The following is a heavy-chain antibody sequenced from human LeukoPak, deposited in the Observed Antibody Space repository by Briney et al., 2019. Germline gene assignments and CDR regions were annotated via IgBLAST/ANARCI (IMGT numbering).Heavy chain of an antibody. CDR1: GGSISSSSYY. V-gene: IGHV4-39*01. CDR2: IYYSGST. Sequence: SETLSLTCTVSGGSISSSSYYWGWIRQPPGKGLEWIGSIYYSGSTYYNPSLKSRVTISVDTSKNQFSLKLSSVTAADTAVYYCARQPDPRLPAMVTEGGFDPWGQGTLVTVSS. D-gene: IGHD5-18*01. CDR3: ARQPDPRLPAMVTEGGFDP. J-gene: IGHJ5*02.